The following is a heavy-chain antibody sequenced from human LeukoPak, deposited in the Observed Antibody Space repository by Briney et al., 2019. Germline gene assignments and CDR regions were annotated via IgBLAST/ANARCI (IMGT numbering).Heavy chain of an antibody. J-gene: IGHJ5*02. V-gene: IGHV5-51*01. CDR3: ARAYYYDSSGYQNWFDP. CDR2: IYPGDSDT. CDR1: GYSFTSYW. D-gene: IGHD3-22*01. Sequence: GESLQISCKGSGYSFTSYWIGWVRQMPGKGLEWMGIIYPGDSDTRYSPSFQGQVTISADKSISTAYLQWSSLKASDTAMYYCARAYYYDSSGYQNWFDPWGQGTLVTVSS.